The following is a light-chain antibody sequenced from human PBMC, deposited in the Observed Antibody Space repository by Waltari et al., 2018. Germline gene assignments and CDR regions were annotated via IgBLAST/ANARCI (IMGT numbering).Light chain of an antibody. Sequence: DLVMTQSPESLTVSLGARATINCKSSQSVLYSPNNKNYVVWYQQKPGQPPKVLIYWASTRESGVPDRFSGSGSGTDFTLTISSLQAEDVAVYYCQQYAITPWTFGQGTKVEIK. CDR2: WAS. CDR3: QQYAITPWT. J-gene: IGKJ1*01. CDR1: QSVLYSPNNKNY. V-gene: IGKV4-1*01.